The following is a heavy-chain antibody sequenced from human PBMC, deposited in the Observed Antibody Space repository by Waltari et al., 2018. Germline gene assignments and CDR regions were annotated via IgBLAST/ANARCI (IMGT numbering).Heavy chain of an antibody. CDR2: ISGSGGSK. Sequence: EVQLLESGGGLVQPGGSLRLSCAASGFTFSSYAMSWVRQAPGKGLEWVSAISGSGGSKYYADSVKGRFTSSRDNSKNTLYLQMNSLRAEDTAVYYCAKGEAAAGDFDYWGQGTLVTVSS. V-gene: IGHV3-23*01. D-gene: IGHD6-13*01. CDR1: GFTFSSYA. CDR3: AKGEAAAGDFDY. J-gene: IGHJ4*02.